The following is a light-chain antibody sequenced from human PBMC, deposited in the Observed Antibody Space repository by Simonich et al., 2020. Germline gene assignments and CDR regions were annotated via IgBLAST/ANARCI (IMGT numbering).Light chain of an antibody. Sequence: DIQMTQSPSSLSASVGDRVTITCRASQSISSYLNWYQQKPGKAHKLLIYAASSLQSGVPARFSGSGSGTEFTLTISSMQSEDFAVYYCQQYNNWPLTFGGGTKVEIK. CDR2: AAS. CDR1: QSISSY. CDR3: QQYNNWPLT. V-gene: IGKV1-39*01. J-gene: IGKJ4*01.